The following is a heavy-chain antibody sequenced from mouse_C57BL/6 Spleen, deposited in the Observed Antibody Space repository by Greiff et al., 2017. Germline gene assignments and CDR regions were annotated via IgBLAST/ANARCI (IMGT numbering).Heavy chain of an antibody. CDR3: AGDPYYYGSSSFAY. D-gene: IGHD1-1*01. J-gene: IGHJ3*01. V-gene: IGHV12-3*01. Sequence: VHLVESGPGLVKPSQSLFLTCSITGFPITSGYYWIWIRQSPGKPLEWMGYITHSGETFYNPSLQSPISITRETSKNQFFLQLNSVTTEDTAMYYCAGDPYYYGSSSFAYWGQGTLVTVSA. CDR2: ITHSGET. CDR1: GFPITSGYY.